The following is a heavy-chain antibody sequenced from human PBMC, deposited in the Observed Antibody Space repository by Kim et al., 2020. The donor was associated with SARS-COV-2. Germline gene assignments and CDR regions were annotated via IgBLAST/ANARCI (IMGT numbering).Heavy chain of an antibody. V-gene: IGHV1-69*13. D-gene: IGHD3-16*01. CDR2: IIPIFGTA. CDR1: GGTFSSYA. J-gene: IGHJ6*02. Sequence: SVKVSCKASGGTFSSYAISWVRQAPGQGLEWMGGIIPIFGTANYAQKFQGRVTITADESTSTAYMELSSLRSEDTAVYYCWGLHATHYYYYGMDVWGQGTTVTVSS. CDR3: WGLHATHYYYYGMDV.